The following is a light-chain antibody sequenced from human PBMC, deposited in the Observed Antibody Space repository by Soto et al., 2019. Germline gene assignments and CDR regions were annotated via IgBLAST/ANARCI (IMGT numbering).Light chain of an antibody. CDR1: QGIGDT. V-gene: IGKV3-20*01. CDR2: GAS. CDR3: QQYGSSSWT. Sequence: EVVMRQSPATLSVSPGEVATLSCRASQGIGDTLAWYQQKPGQAPRFLIYGASSRATGIPDRFSGSGSGTDFTLTISRLEPEDFAVYYCQQYGSSSWTFGQGTKVDI. J-gene: IGKJ1*01.